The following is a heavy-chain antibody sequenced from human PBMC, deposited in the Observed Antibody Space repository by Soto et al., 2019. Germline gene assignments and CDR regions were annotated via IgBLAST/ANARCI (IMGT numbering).Heavy chain of an antibody. CDR2: ISSDGSNK. D-gene: IGHD6-13*01. CDR1: GFSFTSYG. V-gene: IGHV3-30*03. J-gene: IGHJ4*02. CDR3: AAGLYFFDY. Sequence: QVQLVESGGGVVQPGRSLTLSCAASGFSFTSYGMHWVRQALGKGLDWVALISSDGSNKYYPDSVKGRFTISRDNSKNTLYLQMNSLRSEDTAVYYCAAGLYFFDYCGQGTLVTVSS.